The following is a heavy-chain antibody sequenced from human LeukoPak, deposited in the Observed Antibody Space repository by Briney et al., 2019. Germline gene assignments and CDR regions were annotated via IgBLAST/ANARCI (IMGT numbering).Heavy chain of an antibody. CDR2: IIPILGIA. J-gene: IGHJ4*02. V-gene: IGHV1-69*04. CDR1: GGTFSSYA. CDR3: AKPPGIDGYHDSSGYYPGGLVVDLVDY. D-gene: IGHD3-22*01. Sequence: SVKVSCKASGGTFSSYAISWVRQAPGQGLEWMGRIIPILGIANYAQKFQGRVTITADKSTSTAYMELSSLRSEDTAVYYCAKPPGIDGYHDSSGYYPGGLVVDLVDYWGQGTLVTVSS.